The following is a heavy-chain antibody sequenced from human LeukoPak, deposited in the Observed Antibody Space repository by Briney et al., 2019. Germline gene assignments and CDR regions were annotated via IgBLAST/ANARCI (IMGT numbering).Heavy chain of an antibody. CDR3: ARGRRGSYYFDY. J-gene: IGHJ4*02. CDR2: MNPNSGNT. D-gene: IGHD2-15*01. CDR1: GYTFTSYD. V-gene: IGHV1-8*01. Sequence: ASVKVSCKASGYTFTSYDINWVRQATGQGLEWMGWMNPNSGNTDYAQKFQGRVTMTRNTSISTAYMELSSLRAEDTAVYYCARGRRGSYYFDYWGQGTLVTVSS.